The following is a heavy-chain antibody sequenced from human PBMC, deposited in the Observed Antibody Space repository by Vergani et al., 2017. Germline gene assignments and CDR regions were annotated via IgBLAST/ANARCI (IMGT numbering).Heavy chain of an antibody. CDR1: GGSISSYY. V-gene: IGHV4-59*01. CDR3: ARNPSCGGDSYSDGFYG. CDR2: IYYSGST. D-gene: IGHD2-21*02. Sequence: QVQLQESGPGLVKPSETLSLTCTVSGGSISSYYWSWIRQPPGKGLEWIGYIYYSGSTNYNPSLKSRVTISVDTSKNQFSLKLSSVTAADTAVSYCARNPSCGGDSYSDGFYGGSQGTIVTVSS. J-gene: IGHJ3*01.